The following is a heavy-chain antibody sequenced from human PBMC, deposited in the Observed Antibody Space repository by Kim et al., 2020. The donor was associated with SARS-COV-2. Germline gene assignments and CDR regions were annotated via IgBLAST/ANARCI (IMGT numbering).Heavy chain of an antibody. Sequence: ASVKVSCKASGYTFTSYAMHWVRQAPGQRLEWMGWINAGNGNTKYSQKFQGRVTITRDTSASTAYMELSSLRSEDTAVYYCARGKNYYGSGSPLQQSDYWGQGTLVTVSS. D-gene: IGHD3-10*01. CDR3: ARGKNYYGSGSPLQQSDY. CDR2: INAGNGNT. CDR1: GYTFTSYA. J-gene: IGHJ4*02. V-gene: IGHV1-3*01.